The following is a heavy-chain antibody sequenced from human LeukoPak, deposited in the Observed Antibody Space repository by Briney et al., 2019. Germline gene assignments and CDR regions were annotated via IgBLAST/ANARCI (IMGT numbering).Heavy chain of an antibody. J-gene: IGHJ3*02. CDR2: INPNSGGT. CDR1: GYTFTGYY. CDR3: ASITMIVGNDAFDI. V-gene: IGHV1-2*02. D-gene: IGHD3-22*01. Sequence: ASVKVSCKASGYTFTGYYMHWVRQAPGQGLEWIGWINPNSGGTNYAQKFQGRVTMTRDLSISTAYMELSRLRSDDTAVYYCASITMIVGNDAFDIWGEGTMVTVSS.